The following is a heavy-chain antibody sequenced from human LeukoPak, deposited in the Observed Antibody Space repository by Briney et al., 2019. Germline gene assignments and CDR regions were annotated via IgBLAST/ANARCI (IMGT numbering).Heavy chain of an antibody. V-gene: IGHV3-30*02. J-gene: IGHJ4*02. D-gene: IGHD3-22*01. Sequence: PGGSLRLSCAASGFTFSSYVMHWVRQAPGKGLEWVAFIRYDGSNKYYSDSVKGRFTISRDNSKNTLYLQMNSLRAEDTAVYYCARGSRNYDSSGYYLSNFDYWGQGTLVTVSS. CDR2: IRYDGSNK. CDR1: GFTFSSYV. CDR3: ARGSRNYDSSGYYLSNFDY.